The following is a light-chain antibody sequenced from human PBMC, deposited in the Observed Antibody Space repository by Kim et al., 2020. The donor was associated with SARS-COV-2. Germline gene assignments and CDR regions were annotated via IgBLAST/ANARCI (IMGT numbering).Light chain of an antibody. Sequence: SALTQPASVSGSPGQSITISCTGTSSDVGSYNLVSWYQQHPDKAPKLMIYEVSTRPSGVSNRFSGSKSGNTASLTISGLQAEDEADYYCCSYAGSSTWVFGGGTQLTVL. V-gene: IGLV2-23*02. CDR1: SSDVGSYNL. J-gene: IGLJ3*02. CDR2: EVS. CDR3: CSYAGSSTWV.